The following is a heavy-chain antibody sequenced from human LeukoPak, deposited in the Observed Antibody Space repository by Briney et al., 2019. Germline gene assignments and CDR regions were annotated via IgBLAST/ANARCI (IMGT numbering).Heavy chain of an antibody. V-gene: IGHV1-2*06. J-gene: IGHJ4*02. D-gene: IGHD6-19*01. CDR2: INPNSGGT. Sequence: ASVKVSCKASGYTFTGYYMHWVRQAPGQGLEWMGRINPNSGGTNYAQKFQGRVTITRDTTIRTAYIEMSRLRSDDTAVYYCARDGAVACYSIWGQGTLVTVSS. CDR1: GYTFTGYY. CDR3: ARDGAVACYSI.